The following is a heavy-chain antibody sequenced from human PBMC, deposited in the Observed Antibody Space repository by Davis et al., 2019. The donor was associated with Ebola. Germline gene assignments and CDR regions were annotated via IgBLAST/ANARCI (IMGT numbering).Heavy chain of an antibody. CDR3: TRQRDGYNLVYFDY. J-gene: IGHJ4*02. V-gene: IGHV3-73*01. Sequence: GESLKISCAASGFTFSGSAMHWVRQASGKGLEWVGRIRSKANSYATAYAASVKGRFTISRDDSKNTAYLQMNSLKTEDTAVYYCTRQRDGYNLVYFDYWGQGTLVTVSS. CDR1: GFTFSGSA. CDR2: IRSKANSYAT. D-gene: IGHD5-24*01.